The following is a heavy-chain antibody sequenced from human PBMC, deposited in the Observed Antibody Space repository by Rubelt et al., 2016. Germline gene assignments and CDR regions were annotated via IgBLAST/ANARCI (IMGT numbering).Heavy chain of an antibody. CDR1: GFTFSSYG. V-gene: IGHV3-30*19. CDR3: AAAPGAFDM. CDR2: ISYDGSNK. D-gene: IGHD2-15*01. J-gene: IGHJ3*02. Sequence: GGGVAQPGGSLRLSCAASGFTFSSYGMHWVRQAPGKGLEWVALISYDGSNKYYADSVKGRITVSRDNSKNTVYLQMNSLRAEDTAVYYCAAAPGAFDMWGQGTMVTVSS.